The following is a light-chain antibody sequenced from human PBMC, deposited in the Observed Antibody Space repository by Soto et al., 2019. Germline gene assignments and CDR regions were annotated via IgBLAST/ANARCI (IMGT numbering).Light chain of an antibody. CDR1: SSDVGSYNR. J-gene: IGLJ1*01. CDR2: EVS. Sequence: QSALTQPPSVSGSPGQSVAISCTGTSSDVGSYNRVSWYQQPPGAAPKLMIYEVSNRPSGVPDRFSGSKSGNTASLTISGLHDDDEADYYCNSYTGSSTDVFGTGTKVTVL. V-gene: IGLV2-18*02. CDR3: NSYTGSSTDV.